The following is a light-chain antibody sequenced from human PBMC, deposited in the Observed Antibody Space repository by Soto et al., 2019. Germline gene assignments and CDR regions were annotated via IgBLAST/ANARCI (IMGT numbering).Light chain of an antibody. CDR3: QQCGTSEII. CDR1: QSIGNY. V-gene: IGKV3-11*01. J-gene: IGKJ5*01. CDR2: DAS. Sequence: VLTQYIATVSLSSGEGATLCCRASQSIGNYLAWYQQKPGQAPRLLIYDASNRATGIPARFSGSGSGTDFTRTISSLEPEDGAVVFCQQCGTSEIIFGQGTRLEIK.